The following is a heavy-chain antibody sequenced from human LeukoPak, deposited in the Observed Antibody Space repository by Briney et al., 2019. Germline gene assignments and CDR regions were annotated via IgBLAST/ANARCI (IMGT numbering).Heavy chain of an antibody. Sequence: SETLSLTCSVSGGSINSYYWSWIRQSPGKGLEWIGYIHYSGSTNYNPSLKSRVTISVDTSKHQFSLKVSSVTAADTAVYYCARYEYGDYGGHWFDPWGQGTLVTVSS. CDR3: ARYEYGDYGGHWFDP. CDR1: GGSINSYY. D-gene: IGHD4-17*01. V-gene: IGHV4-59*08. J-gene: IGHJ5*02. CDR2: IHYSGST.